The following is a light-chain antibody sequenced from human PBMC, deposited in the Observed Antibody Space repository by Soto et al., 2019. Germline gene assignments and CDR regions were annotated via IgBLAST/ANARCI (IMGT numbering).Light chain of an antibody. J-gene: IGLJ2*01. CDR1: SSNIGAGYD. Sequence: QSVLTQPPSVSGAPGQRVTISCTGSSSNIGAGYDVHWYQHLPGTAPKLLIYGNTNRPSGVPDRFSGSKSGTSASLAITGLQAEDEADYYCQSYDSSLSGVVFGGGTKHTVL. CDR2: GNT. V-gene: IGLV1-40*01. CDR3: QSYDSSLSGVV.